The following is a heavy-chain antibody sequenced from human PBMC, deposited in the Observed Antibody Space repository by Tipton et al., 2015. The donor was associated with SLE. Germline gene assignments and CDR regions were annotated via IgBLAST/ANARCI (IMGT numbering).Heavy chain of an antibody. CDR3: ARATAAYFDY. V-gene: IGHV4-38-2*01. J-gene: IGHJ4*02. CDR2: IYHSGST. Sequence: TLSLTCAVSGYSISSGYYWGWIRQPPGKGLEWIGSIYHSGSTFYNPSLKSRVTISVDKSKNQFSLKLSSVTAADTAVYYCARATAAYFDYWGQGTLVTVSS. D-gene: IGHD6-25*01. CDR1: GYSISSGYY.